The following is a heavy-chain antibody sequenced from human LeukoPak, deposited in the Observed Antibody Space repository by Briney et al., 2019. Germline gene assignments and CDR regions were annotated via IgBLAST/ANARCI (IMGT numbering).Heavy chain of an antibody. Sequence: GGTLRLSCAASGITFSSYGMSWVRQAPGKGLEWVGRIKSKTDGGTTDYAAPVKGRFTISRDDSKNTLYLQMNSLKTEDTAVYYCTTVVPAAIGIAADYWGQGTLVTVSS. CDR3: TTVVPAAIGIAADY. CDR1: GITFSSYG. J-gene: IGHJ4*02. D-gene: IGHD2-2*02. V-gene: IGHV3-15*01. CDR2: IKSKTDGGTT.